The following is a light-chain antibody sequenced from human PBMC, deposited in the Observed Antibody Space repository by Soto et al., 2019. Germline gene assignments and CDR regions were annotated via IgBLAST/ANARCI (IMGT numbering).Light chain of an antibody. CDR2: DAS. Sequence: DIQMTQSPSSLSASVGDRVTITCRASQTIGANLNWYRQKLGKAPTLLIYDASTLQSGVPSRFSGLGSGTDFALTITSLQPDDSATYYCHQSHTTVYTFGQGTKVDIK. CDR1: QTIGAN. CDR3: HQSHTTVYT. V-gene: IGKV1-39*01. J-gene: IGKJ2*01.